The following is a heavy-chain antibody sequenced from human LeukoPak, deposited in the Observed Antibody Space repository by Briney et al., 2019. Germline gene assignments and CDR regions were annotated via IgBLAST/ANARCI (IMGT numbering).Heavy chain of an antibody. V-gene: IGHV5-51*01. CDR2: IYPGDSDT. D-gene: IGHD6-19*01. J-gene: IGHJ6*02. CDR1: GYGFTSYW. CDR3: ARGYQPYSSTYYYYGMDV. Sequence: GESLKISCKGSGYGFTSYWIGWVRQMPGKGLEWMGIIYPGDSDTRYSPSFQGQVTISADKSISTAYLQWSSLKASDTAMYYCARGYQPYSSTYYYYGMDVWGQGTTVTVSS.